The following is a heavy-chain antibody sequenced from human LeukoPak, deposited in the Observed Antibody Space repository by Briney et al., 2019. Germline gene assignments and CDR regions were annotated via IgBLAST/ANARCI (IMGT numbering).Heavy chain of an antibody. CDR2: IYTSGST. Sequence: SETLSLTCTVSGGSISSGGYYWSWIRQPAGKGLEWIGRIYTSGSTNYNPSLKSRVTISVDTSKNQFSLKLSSVTAADTAVYYCAREKRLRLGELSSHLDYWGQGTLVTVSS. J-gene: IGHJ4*02. CDR1: GGSISSGGYY. CDR3: AREKRLRLGELSSHLDY. D-gene: IGHD3-16*02. V-gene: IGHV4-61*02.